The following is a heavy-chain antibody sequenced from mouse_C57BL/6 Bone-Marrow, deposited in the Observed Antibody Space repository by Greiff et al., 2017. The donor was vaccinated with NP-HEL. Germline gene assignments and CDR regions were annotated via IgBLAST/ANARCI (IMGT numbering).Heavy chain of an antibody. CDR2: IRSKSSNYAT. CDR1: GFTFNTYA. Sequence: EVHLVESGGGLVQPKGSLKLSCAASGFTFNTYAMHWVRQAPGQGLEWVARIRSKSSNYATYYADSVKDRFTISRDDSQSMLYLQMNSLKTEDTAMYYCVRDRGWPCYWYFDVWGTGTTVTVSS. V-gene: IGHV10-3*01. J-gene: IGHJ1*03. D-gene: IGHD1-1*02. CDR3: VRDRGWPCYWYFDV.